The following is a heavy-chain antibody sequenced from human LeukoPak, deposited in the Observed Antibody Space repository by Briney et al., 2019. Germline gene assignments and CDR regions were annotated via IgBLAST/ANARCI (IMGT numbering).Heavy chain of an antibody. D-gene: IGHD5-18*01. J-gene: IGHJ6*02. CDR1: GYTFTSYG. V-gene: IGHV1-18*01. CDR3: ARGAYSYGPKYYYYGMDV. Sequence: ASVKVSCKASGYTFTSYGISWVRQAPGQGLEWMGWISAYNGNTNYAQKLQGRVTMTTDTSTSTAYMELRSLRSDDTAVYCCARGAYSYGPKYYYYGMDVWGQGTTVTVSS. CDR2: ISAYNGNT.